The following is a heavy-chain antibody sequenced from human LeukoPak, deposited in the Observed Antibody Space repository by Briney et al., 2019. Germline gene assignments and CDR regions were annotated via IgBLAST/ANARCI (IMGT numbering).Heavy chain of an antibody. J-gene: IGHJ5*02. CDR2: ISWDGGST. V-gene: IGHV3-43*01. D-gene: IGHD3-3*01. CDR1: GFTFDDYT. CDR3: AKEGIFGVVMTWFDP. Sequence: GGSLRLSCAASGFTFDDYTMHWVRQAPGKGLEWVSPISWDGGSTYYADSVKGRFTISRDNSKNSLYLQMNSLRTEDTALYYCAKEGIFGVVMTWFDPWGQGTLVTVSS.